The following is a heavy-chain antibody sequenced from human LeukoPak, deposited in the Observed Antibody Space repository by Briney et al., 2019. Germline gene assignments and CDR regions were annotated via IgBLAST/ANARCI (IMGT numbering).Heavy chain of an antibody. J-gene: IGHJ4*02. CDR2: IYSSGST. CDR3: ARGSSVHSGKFDY. V-gene: IGHV4-4*07. D-gene: IGHD3-10*01. Sequence: SETLSLTCTVSGGSISSYYWSWIRQPAGRELEWIGRIYSSGSTNYNPSLKSRVTISVDTSKNKFSLKLSSVTAADTAVYYCARGSSVHSGKFDYWGQGTLVTVSS. CDR1: GGSISSYY.